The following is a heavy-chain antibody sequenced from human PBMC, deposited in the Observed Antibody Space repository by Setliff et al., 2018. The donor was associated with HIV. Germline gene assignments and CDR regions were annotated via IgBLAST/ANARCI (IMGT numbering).Heavy chain of an antibody. CDR2: IYETGST. D-gene: IGHD5-18*01. CDR1: GDSISGYY. Sequence: SETLSLTCTVSGDSISGYYWSWIRQSPGKGLEWIGFIYETGSTYYNPSLKSRVPISIDTSKNQFSLKLSSVTAADTAVYFCARDGYTNGYGYYYFYMDVWGKGTTVTVSS. V-gene: IGHV4-59*12. CDR3: ARDGYTNGYGYYYFYMDV. J-gene: IGHJ6*03.